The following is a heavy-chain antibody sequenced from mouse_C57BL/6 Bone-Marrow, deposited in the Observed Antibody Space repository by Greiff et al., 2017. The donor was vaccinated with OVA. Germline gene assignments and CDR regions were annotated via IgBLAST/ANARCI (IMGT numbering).Heavy chain of an antibody. CDR2: IDPSDSYT. CDR3: ASRSFAY. V-gene: IGHV1-50*01. Sequence: AQLQQSGAELVKPGASVKLSCKASGYTFTSYWMQWVKQRPGQGLEWIGEIDPSDSYTNYNQKFKGKATLTVDTSSSTAYMQLSSLTSEDSAVYYCASRSFAYWGQGTLVTVSA. CDR1: GYTFTSYW. J-gene: IGHJ3*01.